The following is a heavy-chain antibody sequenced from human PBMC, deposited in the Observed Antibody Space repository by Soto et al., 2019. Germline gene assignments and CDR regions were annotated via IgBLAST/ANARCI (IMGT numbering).Heavy chain of an antibody. CDR2: IYYSGST. CDR3: AKSSGVVSHHNWFDP. J-gene: IGHJ5*02. CDR1: GGSISSWSSY. V-gene: IGHV4-31*03. D-gene: IGHD3-3*01. Sequence: SETLSLTCTVSGGSISSWSSYWNRNPPQTGKGLEWIGYIYYSGSTYYSPSLKSRVTISVDTSKNQFSLKLSSVTAADTAVYYCAKSSGVVSHHNWFDPWGQGTLVTVSS.